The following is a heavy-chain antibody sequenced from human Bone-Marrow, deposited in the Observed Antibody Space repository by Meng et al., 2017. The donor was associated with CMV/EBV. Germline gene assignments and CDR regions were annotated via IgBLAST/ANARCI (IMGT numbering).Heavy chain of an antibody. CDR1: GGSVSSGSYY. V-gene: IGHV4-61*01. CDR3: ARDRRGRDAFDI. D-gene: IGHD3-16*01. Sequence: SETLSLTCPVSGGSVSSGSYYWSWIRQPPGKGLEWIGYIYYSGSTNYNPSLKSRVTISVDTSKNQFSLKLSSVTAADTAVYYGARDRRGRDAFDIWGQGTMVTVSS. J-gene: IGHJ3*02. CDR2: IYYSGST.